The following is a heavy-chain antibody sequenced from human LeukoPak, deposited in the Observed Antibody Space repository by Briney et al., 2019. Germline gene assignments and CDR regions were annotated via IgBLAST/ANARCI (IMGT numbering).Heavy chain of an antibody. J-gene: IGHJ5*02. D-gene: IGHD2-8*01. CDR2: INHSGST. V-gene: IGHV4-34*01. CDR3: ARGGGYCTNNVCPPWFDP. Sequence: PSETLSLTCSVYGGSFSGFYWNWIRQPPGKGLEWIGEINHSGSTHYSPSLKSRLSISVDPSKNQFSLKLSSETAADTAVYYCARGGGYCTNNVCPPWFDPWGQGALVTVSS. CDR1: GGSFSGFY.